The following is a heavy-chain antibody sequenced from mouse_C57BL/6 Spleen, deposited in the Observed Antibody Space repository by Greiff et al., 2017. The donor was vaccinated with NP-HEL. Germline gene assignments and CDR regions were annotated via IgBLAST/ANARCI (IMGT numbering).Heavy chain of an antibody. J-gene: IGHJ4*01. V-gene: IGHV5-16*01. Sequence: EVMLVESVGGLVQPGSSMKLSCTASGFTFSDYYMAWVRQVPEKGLEWVANINYDGSSTYYLDSLKSRFIISRDNSKNILYLQMSSLKSEDTATYYCARGLHYYAMDYWGQGTSVTVSS. CDR3: ARGLHYYAMDY. CDR1: GFTFSDYY. CDR2: INYDGSST.